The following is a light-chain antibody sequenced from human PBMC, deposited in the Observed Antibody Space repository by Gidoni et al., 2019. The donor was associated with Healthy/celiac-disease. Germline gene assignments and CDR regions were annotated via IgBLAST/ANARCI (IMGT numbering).Light chain of an antibody. CDR2: AAS. CDR1: QSISSY. V-gene: IGKV1-39*01. Sequence: DIQMTQSPSSLSASVGDRVTITCRASQSISSYLNWYQQKPGKDPKLLIYAASSLQSGVPSRFSGSGSGTDFTLTISSLQPEDFATYYCQQSYSTLGAFGQXTRLEIK. J-gene: IGKJ5*01. CDR3: QQSYSTLGA.